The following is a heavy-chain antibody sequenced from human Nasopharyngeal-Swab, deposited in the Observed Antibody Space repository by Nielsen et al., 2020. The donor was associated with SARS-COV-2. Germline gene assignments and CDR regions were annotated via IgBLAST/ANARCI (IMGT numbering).Heavy chain of an antibody. CDR3: ARKIGYCSGGSCYDYMDV. D-gene: IGHD2-15*01. J-gene: IGHJ6*03. Sequence: ESLKISCTVSGGSISSYYWSWIRQPPGKGLEWIGYIYYSGSTNYNPSLKSRVTISVDTSKNQFSLKLSSVTAADTAVYYCARKIGYCSGGSCYDYMDVWGKGTTVTVSS. CDR2: IYYSGST. CDR1: GGSISSYY. V-gene: IGHV4-59*01.